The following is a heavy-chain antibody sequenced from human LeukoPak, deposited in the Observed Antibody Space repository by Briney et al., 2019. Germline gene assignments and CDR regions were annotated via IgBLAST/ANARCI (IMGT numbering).Heavy chain of an antibody. CDR2: ISSSSSYI. CDR3: ARARYGSGSSFDY. CDR1: GFTFSSYS. J-gene: IGHJ4*02. D-gene: IGHD3-10*01. V-gene: IGHV3-21*01. Sequence: GGSLRLSYAASGFTFSSYSMNWVRQAPGKGLEWVSSISSSSSYIYYADSVKGRFTISRDNAKNSLYLQMNSLRAEDTAVYYCARARYGSGSSFDYWGQGTLVTVSS.